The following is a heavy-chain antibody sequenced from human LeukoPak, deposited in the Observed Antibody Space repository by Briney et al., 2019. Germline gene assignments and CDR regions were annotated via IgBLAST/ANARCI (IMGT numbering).Heavy chain of an antibody. Sequence: GGSVRLSCAASGFTFSNAWMRWVREAPGRGVEGVGRIKSKTDGGTTDYAAPVKGRFTISRDDAKNTLYLQMNSLKTEDTAVYYCTSHAVVPATTIDYWGQGTLVTVSS. CDR2: IKSKTDGGTT. V-gene: IGHV3-15*01. CDR3: TSHAVVPATTIDY. CDR1: GFTFSNAW. J-gene: IGHJ4*02. D-gene: IGHD2-15*01.